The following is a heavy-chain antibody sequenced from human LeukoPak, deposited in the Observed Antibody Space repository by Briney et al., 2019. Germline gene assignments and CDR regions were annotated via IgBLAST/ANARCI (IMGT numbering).Heavy chain of an antibody. CDR1: GYSISSSNY. J-gene: IGHJ3*02. V-gene: IGHV4-28*05. CDR3: ARKATTGPTKAAFDI. D-gene: IGHD4-17*01. Sequence: SDTLSLTSAVSGYSISSSNYWAWIRQPPGKGLEWIGHIYYSGSIYYNPSLKSRVTMSVDTSKNQFSLKLSSVTAVDTAVYYCARKATTGPTKAAFDIWGQGTMVTVSS. CDR2: IYYSGSI.